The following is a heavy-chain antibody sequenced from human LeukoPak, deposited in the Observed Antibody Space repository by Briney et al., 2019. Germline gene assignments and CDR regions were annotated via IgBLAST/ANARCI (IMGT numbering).Heavy chain of an antibody. V-gene: IGHV3-23*01. D-gene: IGHD5-24*01. J-gene: IGHJ4*02. Sequence: GGSLRLSCAASGFTFSIYAMAWVRQAPGKGLEWASSISGSGTSTYYADSVKGRFTISRDNSKNTLYLQMISLRAEDTAIYYCAKDPGAGVAPTKLDYWGQGTLVTVSS. CDR1: GFTFSIYA. CDR3: AKDPGAGVAPTKLDY. CDR2: ISGSGTST.